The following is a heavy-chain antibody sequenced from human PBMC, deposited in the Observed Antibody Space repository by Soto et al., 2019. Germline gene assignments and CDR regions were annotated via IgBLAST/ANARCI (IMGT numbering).Heavy chain of an antibody. V-gene: IGHV3-66*01. J-gene: IGHJ6*02. CDR1: GFTVSSNY. D-gene: IGHD6-6*01. CDR2: IYSGGST. Sequence: GGSLRLSCAASGFTVSSNYMSWVRQAPGKGLEWVSVIYSGGSTYYADSVKGRFTISRDNSKNTLYLQMNSLRAEDMAVYYCARDLRSSSSDYYYGMDVWGQGTTVTVSS. CDR3: ARDLRSSSSDYYYGMDV.